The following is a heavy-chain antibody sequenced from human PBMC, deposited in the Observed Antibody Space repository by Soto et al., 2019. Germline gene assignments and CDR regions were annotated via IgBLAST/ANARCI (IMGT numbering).Heavy chain of an antibody. Sequence: SVKVSCKASGYTFSSYYIHWVRQAPGQGLEWMGGIIPIFGTANYAQKFQGRVTITADESTSTAYMELSSLRSEDTAVYYCASRLFYYDNGIYAYDISGQWTVVSVS. CDR2: IIPIFGTA. D-gene: IGHD3-22*01. V-gene: IGHV1-69*13. J-gene: IGHJ3*02. CDR1: GYTFSSYY. CDR3: ASRLFYYDNGIYAYDI.